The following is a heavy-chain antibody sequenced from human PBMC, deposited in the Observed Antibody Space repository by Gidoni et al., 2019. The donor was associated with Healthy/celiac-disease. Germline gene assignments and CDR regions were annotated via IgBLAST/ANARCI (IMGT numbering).Heavy chain of an antibody. V-gene: IGHV1-69*01. Sequence: QVQLVQSGAEVKKPGSPVKASCKSSGGNFISYAIRWERQSPGQGLEWMGWIFPSFGTSNYAQKCQSRVTITADESTSTAYIELSSLRSEDTAVYYCAREESYYDMLTGYDAPSAYYCYGMDVWGQGTTVTVSS. D-gene: IGHD3-9*01. CDR2: IFPSFGTS. J-gene: IGHJ6*02. CDR3: AREESYYDMLTGYDAPSAYYCYGMDV. CDR1: GGNFISYA.